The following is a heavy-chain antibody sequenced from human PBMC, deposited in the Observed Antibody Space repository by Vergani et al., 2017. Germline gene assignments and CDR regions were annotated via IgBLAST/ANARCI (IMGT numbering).Heavy chain of an antibody. V-gene: IGHV3-15*01. Sequence: EVQLVESGGGLVKPGGSLRLSCAASGFTFSNAWMSWVRQAPGKGLEWVGRIKSKTDGGTTDYAAPVKGRFTISRDDSKNTLYLQMNSLKTEDTAVYYCTTXLPPLYYYDSSGQNAFDIWGQGTMVTVSS. CDR3: TTXLPPLYYYDSSGQNAFDI. CDR2: IKSKTDGGTT. J-gene: IGHJ3*02. D-gene: IGHD3-22*01. CDR1: GFTFSNAW.